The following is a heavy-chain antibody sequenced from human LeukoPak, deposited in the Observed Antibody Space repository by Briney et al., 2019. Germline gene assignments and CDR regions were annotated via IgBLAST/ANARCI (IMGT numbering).Heavy chain of an antibody. D-gene: IGHD3-3*01. CDR3: ARATGRKNVLRFLEWFRQGSCYFDY. V-gene: IGHV4-31*03. Sequence: SETLSLTCTVPGGSISSGGYYWSWIRQHPGKGLEWIGYIYYSGSTYYNPSLKSRVTISVDTSKNQFSLKLSSVTAADTAVYYCARATGRKNVLRFLEWFRQGSCYFDYWGQGTLVTVSS. CDR1: GGSISSGGYY. CDR2: IYYSGST. J-gene: IGHJ4*02.